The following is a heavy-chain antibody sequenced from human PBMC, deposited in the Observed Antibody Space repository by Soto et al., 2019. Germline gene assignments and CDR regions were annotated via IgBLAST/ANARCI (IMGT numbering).Heavy chain of an antibody. CDR3: ARVPVGVTHFDY. D-gene: IGHD1-26*01. CDR2: IYYLGRT. V-gene: IGHV4-59*01. Sequence: PLQTQSLTSTVDSIRTDYWNWIRQTTGKGLEWIGYIYYLGRTNYNRSLKSRVTISIDMSKNQFSLRLNSVTAADTSVYYGARVPVGVTHFDYLVQGALVTVFS. J-gene: IGHJ4*02. CDR1: SIRTDY.